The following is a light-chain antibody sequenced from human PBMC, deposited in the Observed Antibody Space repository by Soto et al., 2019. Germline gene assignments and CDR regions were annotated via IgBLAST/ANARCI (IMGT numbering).Light chain of an antibody. V-gene: IGKV3-15*01. CDR3: QQFSSYPLT. CDR2: GVS. CDR1: QSVNNK. Sequence: EIALTQSPATLSLSPGERATLSCRASQSVNNKLAWYQQKPGQAPRLLIYGVSTRATGIPARFSGSGSGTDFTLTISRLEPEDFAVYYCQQFSSYPLTFGGGTKVDIK. J-gene: IGKJ4*01.